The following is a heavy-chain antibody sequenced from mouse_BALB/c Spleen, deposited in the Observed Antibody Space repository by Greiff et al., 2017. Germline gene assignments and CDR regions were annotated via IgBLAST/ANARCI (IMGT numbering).Heavy chain of an antibody. CDR2: IYPGDGDT. CDR1: GYAFSSYW. J-gene: IGHJ4*01. CDR3: ARSDGYYAMDY. Sequence: QVQLKQSGAELVRPGSSVKISCKASGYAFSSYWMNWVKQRPGQGLEWIGQIYPGDGDTNYNGKFKGKATLTADKSSSTAYMQLSSLTSEDSAVYFCARSDGYYAMDYWGQGTSVTVSS. D-gene: IGHD2-3*01. V-gene: IGHV1-80*01.